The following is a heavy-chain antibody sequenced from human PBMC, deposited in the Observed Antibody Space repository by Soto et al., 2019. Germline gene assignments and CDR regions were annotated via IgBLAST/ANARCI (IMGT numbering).Heavy chain of an antibody. J-gene: IGHJ5*02. Sequence: GASVKVSCKASGYTFTSYDINWVRQATGQGLEWMGWMNPNSGNTGYAQKFQGRVTMTRNTSISTAYMELSSVTAADKAVYYCARDPGWFDPWGQGTLVNVS. V-gene: IGHV1-8*01. CDR2: MNPNSGNT. CDR3: ARDPGWFDP. CDR1: GYTFTSYD.